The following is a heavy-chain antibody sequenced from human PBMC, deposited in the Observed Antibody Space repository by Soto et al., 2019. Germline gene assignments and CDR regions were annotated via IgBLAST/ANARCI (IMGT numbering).Heavy chain of an antibody. Sequence: PGGSLRLSCAASGFTFSSYGMHWVRQAPGKGLEWVAVIWYDGSNKYYADSVKGRFTISRDNSKNTLYLQMNSLRAEDTAVYYCARDSVLLWFGEPNQKGESDYYYGMDVWGQGTTVTVSS. J-gene: IGHJ6*02. CDR1: GFTFSSYG. V-gene: IGHV3-33*01. CDR2: IWYDGSNK. CDR3: ARDSVLLWFGEPNQKGESDYYYGMDV. D-gene: IGHD3-10*01.